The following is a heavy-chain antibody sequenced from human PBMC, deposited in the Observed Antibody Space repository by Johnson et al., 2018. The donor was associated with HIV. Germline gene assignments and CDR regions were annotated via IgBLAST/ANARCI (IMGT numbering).Heavy chain of an antibody. CDR1: GFTFSSYD. V-gene: IGHV3-13*01. Sequence: VQVVESGGGVVQPGRSLRLSCAASGFTFSSYDMHWVRQSTGVGLEWVSAIGTAGDTHYPDSVKGRFTISRDNGKNSLYLQMNSLRAEDTAVYYCVRVGLWSGYYRDAFDSWGPGTMVTVSS. D-gene: IGHD3-3*01. CDR3: VRVGLWSGYYRDAFDS. J-gene: IGHJ3*02. CDR2: IGTAGDT.